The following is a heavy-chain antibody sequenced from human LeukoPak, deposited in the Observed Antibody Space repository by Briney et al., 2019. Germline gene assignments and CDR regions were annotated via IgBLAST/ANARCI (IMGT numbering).Heavy chain of an antibody. Sequence: PGGSLRLSCAASGITFSGYTMSWVRQAPGKGLEWVSSILNNGATTYYADSVKGRFTISRDSSKDTLDLQMNSLRAGDTAIYYCAKAQGGTNGLLDNWGQGTLVTVSS. D-gene: IGHD3-16*01. CDR3: AKAQGGTNGLLDN. CDR1: GITFSGYT. CDR2: ILNNGATT. J-gene: IGHJ4*02. V-gene: IGHV3-23*01.